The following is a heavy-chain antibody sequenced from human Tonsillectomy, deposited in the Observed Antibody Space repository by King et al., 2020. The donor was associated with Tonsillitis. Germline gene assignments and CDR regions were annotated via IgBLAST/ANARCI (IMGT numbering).Heavy chain of an antibody. J-gene: IGHJ4*02. V-gene: IGHV3-21*01. Sequence: VQLVESGGGLVKPGGSLRLSCAASGFTFSSYSMNWVRQAPGKGLEWVSSISSSSSYIYYADSGKGRFTISRDNAKNSLYLQMNSLRAEDTAVYYCARARRDYHFDYWGQGTLVTVSS. D-gene: IGHD4-11*01. CDR3: ARARRDYHFDY. CDR1: GFTFSSYS. CDR2: ISSSSSYI.